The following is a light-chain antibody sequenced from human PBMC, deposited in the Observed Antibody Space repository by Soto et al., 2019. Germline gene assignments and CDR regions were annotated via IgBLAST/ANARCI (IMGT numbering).Light chain of an antibody. J-gene: IGKJ2*02. CDR2: GAS. Sequence: EIVMMQSPATQSVSPGERATLSCRASQSVSSNLAWYQQKPGQAPRLLIYGASTRATGIPARFSGSGSGTEFTLTISSLQSEDFAVYYCQQYNNWPPWTFGQGTKLEIK. CDR1: QSVSSN. CDR3: QQYNNWPPWT. V-gene: IGKV3-15*01.